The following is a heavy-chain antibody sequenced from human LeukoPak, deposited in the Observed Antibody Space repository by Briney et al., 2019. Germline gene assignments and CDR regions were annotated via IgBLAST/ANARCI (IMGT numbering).Heavy chain of an antibody. D-gene: IGHD6-19*01. Sequence: SETLSLTCTVSGGSISSYYWSWIRQPPGKGLEWIGYIYYSGSTNYNPSLKSRVTISVDTSKNQFSLKLSSVTAADTAVYYCARESGIAVAGHYFDYWGQETLVTVSS. CDR3: ARESGIAVAGHYFDY. V-gene: IGHV4-59*01. CDR1: GGSISSYY. CDR2: IYYSGST. J-gene: IGHJ4*02.